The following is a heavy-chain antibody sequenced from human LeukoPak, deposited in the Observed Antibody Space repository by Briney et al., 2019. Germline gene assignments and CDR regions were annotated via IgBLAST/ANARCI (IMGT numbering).Heavy chain of an antibody. J-gene: IGHJ4*02. V-gene: IGHV3-48*04. CDR3: ARDGGVSGYDLLDY. CDR2: IGTSDSTI. CDR1: GFPFSPNT. Sequence: PGGSLRLSCAASGFPFSPNTMNWVRQAPGKGLEWVSYIGTSDSTIYYADSVKGRFTISRDNAKNSVFLQMNSLTVEDTAVYYCARDGGVSGYDLLDYWGQGTLVTVSS. D-gene: IGHD5-12*01.